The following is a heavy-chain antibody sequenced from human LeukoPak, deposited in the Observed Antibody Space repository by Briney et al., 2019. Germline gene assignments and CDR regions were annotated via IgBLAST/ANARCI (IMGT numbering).Heavy chain of an antibody. CDR2: IYYSGST. CDR3: ARPSISHVDV. D-gene: IGHD3-3*02. J-gene: IGHJ6*04. CDR1: GVSIRSYY. Sequence: SETLSLTCIVSGVSIRSYYWSWIRQPPGKGLEWIGYIYYSGSTYYNPSLKSRVTISVDTSKNQFSLKLSSVTAADTAVYYCARPSISHVDVWGKGTTVTISS. V-gene: IGHV4-59*04.